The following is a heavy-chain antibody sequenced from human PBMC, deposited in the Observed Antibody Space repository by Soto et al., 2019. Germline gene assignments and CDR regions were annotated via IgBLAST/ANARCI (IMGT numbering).Heavy chain of an antibody. V-gene: IGHV3-21*01. J-gene: IGHJ6*02. Sequence: PGGSLRLSCAASGFTFSSYSMNWVRQAPGKGLEWVSSISSSSSYIYYADSVKGRFTISRDNAKNSLYLQMNSLRAEDTAVYYCARWEQQLVRDYYYYGMDVWGQGTTVTVSS. CDR3: ARWEQQLVRDYYYYGMDV. CDR2: ISSSSSYI. D-gene: IGHD6-13*01. CDR1: GFTFSSYS.